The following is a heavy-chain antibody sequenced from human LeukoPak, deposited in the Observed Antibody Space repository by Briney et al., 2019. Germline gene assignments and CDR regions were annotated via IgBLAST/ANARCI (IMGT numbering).Heavy chain of an antibody. J-gene: IGHJ6*03. Sequence: ASVKISCKASGYALTSYDMHWVRQAPGQGLEWMGIINPSGGTTTYAQKFKGRITMTRDAFTGTVYMEVNSLRSEDTAVYYCARVGVVGYFYYMDVWGKGTTVTVSS. CDR1: GYALTSYD. V-gene: IGHV1-46*01. CDR3: ARVGVVGYFYYMDV. CDR2: INPSGGTT. D-gene: IGHD3-10*01.